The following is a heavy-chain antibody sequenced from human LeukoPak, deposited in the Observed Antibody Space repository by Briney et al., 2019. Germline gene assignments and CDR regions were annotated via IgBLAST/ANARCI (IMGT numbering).Heavy chain of an antibody. V-gene: IGHV3-23*01. J-gene: IGHJ4*02. D-gene: IGHD3-22*01. CDR2: FSGSGGST. CDR1: GFTFSIYA. CDR3: ARLYTHYDSSGYYYEDY. Sequence: GGSLRLSCAASGFTFSIYAMSWVRQAPGKGLEWVSAFSGSGGSTYYADSVKGRFTISRDNSKNTLYLQMNSLRAEDTAVYYCARLYTHYDSSGYYYEDYWGQGTLVTVSS.